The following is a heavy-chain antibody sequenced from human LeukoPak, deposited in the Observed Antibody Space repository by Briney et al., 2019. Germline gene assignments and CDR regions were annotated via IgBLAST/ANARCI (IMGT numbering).Heavy chain of an antibody. CDR1: GFSFNTYA. Sequence: GGSLRLSCAASGFSFNTYAMNWVRQAPGKGLEWISYSSSGGSTIYYADSMRGRFTISRDNARKSLYLQMNSLRAEDTAVYYCARGEQDMAPMSIDYWGQGTLITVSS. CDR3: ARGEQDMAPMSIDY. V-gene: IGHV3-48*01. D-gene: IGHD5-24*01. J-gene: IGHJ4*02. CDR2: SSSGGSTI.